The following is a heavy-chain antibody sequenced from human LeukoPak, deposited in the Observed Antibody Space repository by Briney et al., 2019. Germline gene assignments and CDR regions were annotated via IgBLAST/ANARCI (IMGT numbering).Heavy chain of an antibody. CDR2: ISAYNGNT. CDR3: AVVVVAATQFWFDP. D-gene: IGHD2-15*01. Sequence: ASVKVSCKASGYTFTSYGISWVQQAPGQGLEWMGWISAYNGNTNYAQKLQGRVTMTTDTSTSTAYMELRSLRSDDTAVYYCAVVVVAATQFWFDPWGQGTLVTVSS. CDR1: GYTFTSYG. J-gene: IGHJ5*02. V-gene: IGHV1-18*01.